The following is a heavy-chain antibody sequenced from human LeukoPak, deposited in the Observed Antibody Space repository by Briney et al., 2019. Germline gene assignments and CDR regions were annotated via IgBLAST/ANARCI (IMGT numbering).Heavy chain of an antibody. CDR1: GFTVSSNY. CDR3: ARDSGYSSGYPFDY. J-gene: IGHJ4*02. CDR2: IYSGGST. V-gene: IGHV3-66*01. Sequence: GGSLRLSCAASGFTVSSNYMRWVRQAPGKGLEWVSVIYSGGSTYYADSVKGRFTISRDNSKNTLYLQMNSLRAEDTAVYYCARDSGYSSGYPFDYWGQGTLVTVSS. D-gene: IGHD2-15*01.